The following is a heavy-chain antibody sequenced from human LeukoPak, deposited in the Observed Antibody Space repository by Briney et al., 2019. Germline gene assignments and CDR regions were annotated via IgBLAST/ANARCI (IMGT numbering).Heavy chain of an antibody. Sequence: PGGSLRLSCAASGFTFSSYAMHWVRQAPGKGLEWVAVISYDGSNKYYADSVKGRFTISRDNSKNTLYLQMNSLRAEDTAVYYRARDQMGDTAMPDYYYYGMDVWGKGTTVTVSS. J-gene: IGHJ6*04. CDR2: ISYDGSNK. CDR1: GFTFSSYA. CDR3: ARDQMGDTAMPDYYYYGMDV. D-gene: IGHD5-18*01. V-gene: IGHV3-30*04.